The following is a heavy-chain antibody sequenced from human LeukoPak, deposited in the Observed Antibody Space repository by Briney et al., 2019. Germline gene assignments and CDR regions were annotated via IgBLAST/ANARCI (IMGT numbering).Heavy chain of an antibody. CDR2: ISYSVVT. V-gene: IGHV4-59*08. D-gene: IGHD5-12*01. CDR1: GASLRSNY. J-gene: IGHJ4*02. CDR3: ARLGVSGFYPDY. Sequence: PSETLSLTCTVSGASLRSNYWSWIRQPPGKGLEWIGYISYSVVTNYNPSLKSRVAISIDTSKNQLSLMLSSVTAADTAVYYCARLGVSGFYPDYWGQGTLVTVSS.